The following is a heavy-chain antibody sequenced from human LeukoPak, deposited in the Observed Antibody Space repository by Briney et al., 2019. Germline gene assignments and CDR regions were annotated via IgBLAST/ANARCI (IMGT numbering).Heavy chain of an antibody. D-gene: IGHD5-24*01. CDR2: IIPIFGTA. J-gene: IGHJ6*03. CDR3: ARGRDGYYYYYMDV. Sequence: SCAASGFTFSSYAISWVRQAPGQGLEWMGGIIPIFGTANYAQKFQGRVTITADESTSTAYMELSSLRSEDTAVYYCARGRDGYYYYYMDVWGKGTTVTVSS. V-gene: IGHV1-69*01. CDR1: GFTFSSYA.